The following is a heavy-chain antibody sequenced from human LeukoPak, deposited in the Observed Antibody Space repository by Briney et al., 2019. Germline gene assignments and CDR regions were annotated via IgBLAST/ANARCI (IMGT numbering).Heavy chain of an antibody. Sequence: GGSLRLSCAVSGFTFSSYAMSWVRQAPGKGLEWVSGITYIDGSTYYADSVKGRFTISRDNSKNTLYLQMNSLRAEDTAVYYCARTGYNYGTPLNDWGQGTLVTVSS. V-gene: IGHV3-23*01. D-gene: IGHD5-18*01. CDR1: GFTFSSYA. CDR3: ARTGYNYGTPLND. CDR2: ITYIDGST. J-gene: IGHJ4*02.